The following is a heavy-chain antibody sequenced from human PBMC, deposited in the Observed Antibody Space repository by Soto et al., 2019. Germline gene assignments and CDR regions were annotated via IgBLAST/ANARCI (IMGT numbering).Heavy chain of an antibody. V-gene: IGHV3-30-3*01. J-gene: IGHJ6*02. CDR1: GITFSGYA. Sequence: GGSLRLSCAASGITFSGYAMHWVRQAPGKGLEWVALISYDGSNKYYADSVKGRFTISRDTSKNTLYLQMNSLRAEDTAVYYCARDGGVMRYFDWASYGMYFWGQGTTVTVSS. D-gene: IGHD3-9*01. CDR3: ARDGGVMRYFDWASYGMYF. CDR2: ISYDGSNK.